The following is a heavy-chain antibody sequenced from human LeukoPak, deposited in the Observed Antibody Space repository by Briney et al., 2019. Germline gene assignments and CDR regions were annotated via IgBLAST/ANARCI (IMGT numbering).Heavy chain of an antibody. J-gene: IGHJ4*02. D-gene: IGHD2-2*01. Sequence: PGGSLRLSCAASGFTFSNYAMRVVRQAPGKGLEWVSAISGTGGSTYYAGYVKGRFNISRDNSKNTLYLQMNSLRAEDTAVYYCARWRFQLLDYWGQGTLVTVSS. CDR3: ARWRFQLLDY. CDR1: GFTFSNYA. V-gene: IGHV3-23*01. CDR2: ISGTGGST.